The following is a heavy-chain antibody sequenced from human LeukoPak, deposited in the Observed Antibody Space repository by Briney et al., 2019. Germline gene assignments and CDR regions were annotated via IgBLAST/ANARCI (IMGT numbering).Heavy chain of an antibody. D-gene: IGHD6-19*01. Sequence: PGGSLRLSCTTYESAFGSYEMNWIRQAPGKGLEWVSYISNTGNTIYYTDSVKGRFTISRDNAKNSLYLQMNSLRDEDTALYYCAGGLGSGWRYWGQGTPVTISS. CDR1: ESAFGSYE. V-gene: IGHV3-48*03. J-gene: IGHJ4*02. CDR2: ISNTGNTI. CDR3: AGGLGSGWRY.